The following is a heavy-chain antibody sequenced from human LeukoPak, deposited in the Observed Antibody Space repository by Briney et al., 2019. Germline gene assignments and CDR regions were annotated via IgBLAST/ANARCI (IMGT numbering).Heavy chain of an antibody. CDR2: IYYSGST. Sequence: AETLSLTCTVSGGSISSYYWSWIRQPPGKGLEWIGYIYYSGSTNYNPSLKSRVTISVDTSKNQFSLKLSSVTAADTAVYYCATFPNSGSPKKGRGSGPFDYWGQGTLVTVSS. J-gene: IGHJ4*02. D-gene: IGHD1-26*01. CDR3: ATFPNSGSPKKGRGSGPFDY. V-gene: IGHV4-59*01. CDR1: GGSISSYY.